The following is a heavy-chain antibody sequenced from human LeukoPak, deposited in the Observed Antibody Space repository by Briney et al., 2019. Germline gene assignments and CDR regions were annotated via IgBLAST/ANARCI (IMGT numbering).Heavy chain of an antibody. Sequence: GASVKVSCKASGYTFTSYDINWVRQATGQGLEWMGWMNPNSGNTGYAQKFQGRVTMTSNTSISTAYMELSSLRSEDTAVYYCARGGSYYDFWSGYYNFDYWGQGTLVTVSS. J-gene: IGHJ4*02. CDR2: MNPNSGNT. V-gene: IGHV1-8*01. D-gene: IGHD3-3*01. CDR1: GYTFTSYD. CDR3: ARGGSYYDFWSGYYNFDY.